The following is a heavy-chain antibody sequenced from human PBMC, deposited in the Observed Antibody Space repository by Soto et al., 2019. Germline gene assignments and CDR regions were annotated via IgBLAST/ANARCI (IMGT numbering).Heavy chain of an antibody. CDR2: TYNSVNT. V-gene: IGHV4-31*03. CDR3: ARDPVP. Sequence: QVQLQESGPGLVKPSQTLSLTCTVSGGSISRGGYYWSWIRQNPGKGLEWIGYTYNSVNTYYNPSLKRRVTTSVETYKKQFSLKSNTVTAADTATYYSARDPVPWCQGTLVTVSS. CDR1: GGSISRGGYY. J-gene: IGHJ5*02.